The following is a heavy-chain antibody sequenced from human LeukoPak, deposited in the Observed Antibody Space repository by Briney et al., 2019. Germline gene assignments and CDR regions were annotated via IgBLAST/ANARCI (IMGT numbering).Heavy chain of an antibody. CDR2: IKVDGSEK. Sequence: GGSLRLSCAASGFTFSGFWMSWVRQAPGKGLEWVANIKVDGSEKNYVDSVRGRFTISRDNAKNSLYLQMNSLRAEDTTVYYCTRNGRSLDYWGQGTLVTVSS. V-gene: IGHV3-7*01. CDR3: TRNGRSLDY. CDR1: GFTFSGFW. D-gene: IGHD2-15*01. J-gene: IGHJ4*02.